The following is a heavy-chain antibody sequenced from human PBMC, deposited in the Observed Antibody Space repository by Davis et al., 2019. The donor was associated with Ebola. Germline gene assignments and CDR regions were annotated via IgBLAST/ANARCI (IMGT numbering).Heavy chain of an antibody. D-gene: IGHD6-6*01. V-gene: IGHV1-69*04. CDR1: GGTFSSYA. Sequence: SVKVSCKASGGTFSSYAISWVRQAPGQGLEWMGRIIPILGIANYAQKFQGRVTITADTSTSTAYMELRSLRSDDTAVYYCARGSIAARYWFDPWGQGTLVTVSS. J-gene: IGHJ5*02. CDR2: IIPILGIA. CDR3: ARGSIAARYWFDP.